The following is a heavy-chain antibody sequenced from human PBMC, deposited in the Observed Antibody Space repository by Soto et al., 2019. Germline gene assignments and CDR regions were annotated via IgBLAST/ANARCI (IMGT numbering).Heavy chain of an antibody. Sequence: SETLSLTCTGSGGSITDYSWVWIRQPAGKGLEWIGRIFSSGSTNYNPSLKGRITMSLDTSKNQFSLKLNSATATDTAVYFCARDQGVVVTDDNWFDPWGQGILVTVSS. V-gene: IGHV4-4*07. CDR3: ARDQGVVVTDDNWFDP. CDR1: GGSITDYS. J-gene: IGHJ5*02. CDR2: IFSSGST. D-gene: IGHD2-21*02.